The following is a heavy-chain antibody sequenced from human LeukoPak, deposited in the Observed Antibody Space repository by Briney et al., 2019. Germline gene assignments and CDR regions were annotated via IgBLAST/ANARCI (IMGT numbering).Heavy chain of an antibody. CDR2: TSYSGTP. Sequence: PSETLSLTCTVSGGSMSNYYWRWMRQPPGKGLEWIGCTSYSGTPFYNPSLKSRITMSVDTSRDQFSLRLSSVTPADTAVYYCARHTGVPTSDNTAWYIWLDPWGQGSLVTVSS. CDR1: GGSMSNYY. CDR3: ARHTGVPTSDNTAWYIWLDP. V-gene: IGHV4-59*08. J-gene: IGHJ5*02. D-gene: IGHD1-14*01.